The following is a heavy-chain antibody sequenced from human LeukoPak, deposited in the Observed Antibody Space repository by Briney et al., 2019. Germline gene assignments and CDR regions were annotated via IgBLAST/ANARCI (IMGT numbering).Heavy chain of an antibody. CDR2: ISYNGRT. CDR3: ARHHLGCNYGPADS. Sequence: PSETLSLTCTVSGGSISSTNSYWGWIRQPPGKGLEWIATISYNGRTYYNPSLKSRIVISVGASKNQFSLKLTSVTAADTAVYYCARHHLGCNYGPADSWGQGTLVTVSS. V-gene: IGHV4-39*01. CDR1: GGSISSTNSY. D-gene: IGHD5-18*01. J-gene: IGHJ4*02.